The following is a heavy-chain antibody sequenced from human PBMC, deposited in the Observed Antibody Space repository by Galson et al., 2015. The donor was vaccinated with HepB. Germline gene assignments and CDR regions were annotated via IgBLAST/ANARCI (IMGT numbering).Heavy chain of an antibody. Sequence: SVKVSCKASGGTFSSYAISWVRQAPGQGLEWMGRIIPILGIANYAQKFQGRVTITADKSTSTAYMELSSLRSEDTAVYYCAREPGGYYMDVWGKGTTVTVSS. V-gene: IGHV1-69*04. CDR3: AREPGGYYMDV. J-gene: IGHJ6*03. D-gene: IGHD1-14*01. CDR2: IIPILGIA. CDR1: GGTFSSYA.